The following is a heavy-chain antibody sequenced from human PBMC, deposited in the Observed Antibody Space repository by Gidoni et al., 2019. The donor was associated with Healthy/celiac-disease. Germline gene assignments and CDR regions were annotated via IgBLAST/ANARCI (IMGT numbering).Heavy chain of an antibody. CDR3: AKSLRVIIAVDAFDI. J-gene: IGHJ3*02. V-gene: IGHV3-23*01. CDR2: ISGSGGST. CDR1: GFTFSSSA. Sequence: EVQLLESGGGLVQPGGSLRLSCAASGFTFSSSAIIWVRQAPGKGLVWVSAISGSGGSTYYADSVKGRFTISRDNSKNTLYLQMNSLRAEDTAVYYCAKSLRVIIAVDAFDIWGQGTMVTVSS. D-gene: IGHD3-3*01.